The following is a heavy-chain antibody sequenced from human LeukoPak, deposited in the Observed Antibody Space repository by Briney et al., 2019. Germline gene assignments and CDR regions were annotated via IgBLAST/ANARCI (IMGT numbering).Heavy chain of an antibody. D-gene: IGHD6-13*01. CDR2: IYHSVST. CDR3: ARGIAAAGLDDY. Sequence: PSGTLSLTCAVSGGSISSSNRWSWVRQPPGKGLEWIGEIYHSVSTNYNPSLKSRVTISVDKSKNHFSLKLYSVTAAGTAVYFCARGIAAAGLDDYWGQGTLVTVSS. V-gene: IGHV4-4*02. J-gene: IGHJ4*02. CDR1: GGSISSSNR.